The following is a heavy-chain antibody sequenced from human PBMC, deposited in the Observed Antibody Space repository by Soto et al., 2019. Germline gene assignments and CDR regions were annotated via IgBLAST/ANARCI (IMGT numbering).Heavy chain of an antibody. D-gene: IGHD2-8*01. CDR1: GFTFSSYS. J-gene: IGHJ5*02. V-gene: IGHV3-21*01. Sequence: GGSLRLSCAASGFTFSSYSMNWVRQVPGKGLEWVSSISSSSSYIYYADSVKGRFTISRDNAKNSLYLQMNSLRAEDTAVYYCARVKGYCTNGVCDGDIVNWFDPWGQGTLVTVSS. CDR2: ISSSSSYI. CDR3: ARVKGYCTNGVCDGDIVNWFDP.